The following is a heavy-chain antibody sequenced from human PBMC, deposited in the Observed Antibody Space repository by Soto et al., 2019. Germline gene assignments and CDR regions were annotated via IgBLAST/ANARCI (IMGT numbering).Heavy chain of an antibody. CDR1: GGSISTYY. Sequence: SETLSLTCTVSGGSISTYYWTWIRQSPGKGLEWIGYIYYSGTTNYNPSLKTRVTMSVDTSKHQFSLKLTSVTAADAAVYYCARGLIPAATYFDSWGQGTLVTVSS. D-gene: IGHD2-2*01. J-gene: IGHJ4*02. CDR3: ARGLIPAATYFDS. V-gene: IGHV4-59*01. CDR2: IYYSGTT.